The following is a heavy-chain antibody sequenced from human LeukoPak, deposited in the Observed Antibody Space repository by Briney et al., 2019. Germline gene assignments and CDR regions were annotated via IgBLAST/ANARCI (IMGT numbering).Heavy chain of an antibody. Sequence: GGSLRLSCAASGFTFSNYWMSWVRQAPGKGLEWVANIKQDGSEKYYVDSVKGRFTISRDNAKNSLYLQMNRLRAEDTAVYYCARVSYSGSYLLDYWGQGTLVTVSS. CDR2: IKQDGSEK. CDR1: GFTFSNYW. V-gene: IGHV3-7*01. D-gene: IGHD1-26*01. CDR3: ARVSYSGSYLLDY. J-gene: IGHJ4*02.